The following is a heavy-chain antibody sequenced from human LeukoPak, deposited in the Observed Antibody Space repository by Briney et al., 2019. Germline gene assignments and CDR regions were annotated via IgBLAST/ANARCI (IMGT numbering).Heavy chain of an antibody. D-gene: IGHD6-6*01. V-gene: IGHV4-34*01. J-gene: IGHJ4*02. Sequence: SETLSLTCAVYGGSFSGYYWSWIRQPPGKGLGWIGEINHSGSTYYNPSLKSRVTISVDTSKNQFSLKLSSVTAADTAVYYCAREVYSSSSGLYFDYWGQGTLVTVSS. CDR1: GGSFSGYY. CDR2: INHSGST. CDR3: AREVYSSSSGLYFDY.